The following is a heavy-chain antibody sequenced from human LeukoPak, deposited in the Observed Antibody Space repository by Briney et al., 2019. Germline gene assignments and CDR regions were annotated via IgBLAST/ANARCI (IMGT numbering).Heavy chain of an antibody. CDR3: ARQRGYNYGYNDY. Sequence: PGGSLRLSCAASGFTFSNYWMNWVRQAPGRGLEWVSHISTSGSATYYADSVRGRFTISRDNANNSLYLQMNSLRAEDTAVYYCARQRGYNYGYNDYWGQGTLVTVSS. V-gene: IGHV3-48*04. CDR2: ISTSGSAT. J-gene: IGHJ4*02. CDR1: GFTFSNYW. D-gene: IGHD5-18*01.